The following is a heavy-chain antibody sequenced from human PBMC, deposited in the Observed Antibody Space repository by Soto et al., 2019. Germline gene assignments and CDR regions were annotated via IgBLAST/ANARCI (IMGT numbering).Heavy chain of an antibody. V-gene: IGHV4-30-4*01. D-gene: IGHD2-2*01. CDR2: IYYTGST. CDR1: GGSISSGDYY. Sequence: PSETLSLTCTVSGGSISSGDYYWSWIRQPPGKGLEWIGYIYYTGSTYYNPSLKSRLTISVDTSKNQFSLKLTSVTAADTAVYFCARYQKGPLDYGGQATLVTVS. J-gene: IGHJ4*02. CDR3: ARYQKGPLDY.